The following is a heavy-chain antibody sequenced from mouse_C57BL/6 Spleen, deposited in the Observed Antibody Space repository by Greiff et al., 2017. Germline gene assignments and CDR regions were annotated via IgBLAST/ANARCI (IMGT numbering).Heavy chain of an antibody. Sequence: IQLQQPGAELVKPGASVKMSCKASGYTFTSYWITWVKQRPGQGLEWIGDIYPGSGSTNYNEKFKSKATLTVDTSSSTAYMQLSSLTSEDSAVYYCARPGGGYFDVWGTGTTVTVSS. CDR2: IYPGSGST. V-gene: IGHV1-55*01. CDR3: ARPGGGYFDV. CDR1: GYTFTSYW. J-gene: IGHJ1*03.